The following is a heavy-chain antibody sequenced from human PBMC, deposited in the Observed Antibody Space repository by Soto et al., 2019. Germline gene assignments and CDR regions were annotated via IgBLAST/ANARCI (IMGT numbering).Heavy chain of an antibody. CDR3: ARRSGYYDFWSGYYSWFEP. Sequence: PSETLSLTCAVYGGSFSGYYWRCIRQPPGKGLEGIGESNHSGSTNYNPSLKSRVTISVDTSKNQFSLKLSSVTAADTAVYYCARRSGYYDFWSGYYSWFEPWGQGTLVTVSS. D-gene: IGHD3-3*01. CDR1: GGSFSGYY. J-gene: IGHJ5*02. V-gene: IGHV4-34*01. CDR2: SNHSGST.